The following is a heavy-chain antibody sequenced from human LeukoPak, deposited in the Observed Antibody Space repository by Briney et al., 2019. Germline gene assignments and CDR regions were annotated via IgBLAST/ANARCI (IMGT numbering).Heavy chain of an antibody. CDR2: INTDGSTT. CDR3: ASPPGTSVTPPGGS. Sequence: GGSLRLSCVASGFTFTNYWMHWVRQAPGKGLVWVSRINTDGSTTSYADSVEGRFTISRDNAKNTLYLQMNSLRAEDTAVYYCASPPGTSVTPPGGSWGQGTLVTVSS. J-gene: IGHJ5*02. CDR1: GFTFTNYW. V-gene: IGHV3-74*01. D-gene: IGHD4-23*01.